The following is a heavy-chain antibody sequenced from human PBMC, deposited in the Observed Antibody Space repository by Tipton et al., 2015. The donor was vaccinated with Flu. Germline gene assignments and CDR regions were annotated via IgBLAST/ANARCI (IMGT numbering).Heavy chain of an antibody. V-gene: IGHV4-59*08. CDR1: GDSISSDY. D-gene: IGHD4-17*01. CDR3: ARHVYGDYVNYLDP. Sequence: TLSLTCDVSGDSISSDYWSWIRQPPGKGLEWIGCIFYTGSANYDPSLKGRLTISVDTSKNQFSLRLTSVTAADTAIYYCARHVYGDYVNYLDPWGQGTLVTVSS. J-gene: IGHJ5*02. CDR2: IFYTGSA.